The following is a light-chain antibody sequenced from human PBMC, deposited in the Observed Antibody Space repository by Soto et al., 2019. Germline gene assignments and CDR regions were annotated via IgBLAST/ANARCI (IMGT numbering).Light chain of an antibody. J-gene: IGKJ2*01. CDR3: QQYNNWYT. CDR1: QSVSSN. Sequence: ETVMTQSPATLSVSPGESSTLSCRASQSVSSNLAWYQLKPGQAPRLLIYGASTRATGVPARFSGSGSGTEFALTIRSLQYEDFAVYYCQQYNNWYTFGQGTKLEIK. CDR2: GAS. V-gene: IGKV3-15*01.